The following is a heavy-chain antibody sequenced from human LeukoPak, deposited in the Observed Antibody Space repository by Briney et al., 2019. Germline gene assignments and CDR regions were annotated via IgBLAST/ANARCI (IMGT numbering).Heavy chain of an antibody. CDR3: ARHSGAGTGFVY. V-gene: IGHV4-59*08. CDR1: GGPTSSYY. J-gene: IGHJ4*02. D-gene: IGHD6-19*01. Sequence: TASETLSLTCSVSGGPTSSYYWSWIPQPPGKALVWIGYLCYSGYTNYNPSLKSRLTISIDTTKTHFSLRLSSVTAADTTVYYCARHSGAGTGFVYWGQGTLVTVSS. CDR2: LCYSGYT.